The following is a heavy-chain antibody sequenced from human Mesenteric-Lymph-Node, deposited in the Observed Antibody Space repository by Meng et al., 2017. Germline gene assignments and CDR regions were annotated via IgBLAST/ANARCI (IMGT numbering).Heavy chain of an antibody. CDR3: VADVAALGFGECDY. J-gene: IGHJ4*02. Sequence: GGSLRLSCAASGFTFDSAWMTWVRQAPGKGLEWVGRIKSWTSGGTADYAAPVKGRFTISRDDSQQMLYLQMSSLKSDDTGVYYCVADVAALGFGECDYWGQGALVTVSS. CDR1: GFTFDSAW. CDR2: IKSWTSGGTA. V-gene: IGHV3-15*01. D-gene: IGHD3-10*01.